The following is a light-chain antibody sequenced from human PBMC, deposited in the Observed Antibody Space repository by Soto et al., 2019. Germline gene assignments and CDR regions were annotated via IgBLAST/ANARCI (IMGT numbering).Light chain of an antibody. J-gene: IGLJ2*01. CDR2: DVS. CDR1: SSDVGGYKY. V-gene: IGLV2-14*01. Sequence: QSALTQPASVSGSPGQSITISCTGTSSDVGGYKYVSWYQQHPGKAPKLMIYDVSSRPSGVSNRFSGSKSGNTASLTISGLQADDEADYYCSSYTSRSTLVVFGGGTKLTVL. CDR3: SSYTSRSTLVV.